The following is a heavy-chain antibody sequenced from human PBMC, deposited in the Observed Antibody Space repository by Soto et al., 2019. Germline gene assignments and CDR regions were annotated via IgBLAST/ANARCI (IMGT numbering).Heavy chain of an antibody. CDR3: ARYRFSDTWSKFDY. CDR1: GASISGDAYY. Sequence: TLSLTFAVSGASISGDAYYWSWIRQHPGKGLEWIGYISYSGSTYYNPSLKSRVTISVDTSKNQFSLKLTSVTAADTAVYYCARYRFSDTWSKFDYWGQGTLVTVSS. J-gene: IGHJ4*02. CDR2: ISYSGST. D-gene: IGHD3-16*02. V-gene: IGHV4-31*11.